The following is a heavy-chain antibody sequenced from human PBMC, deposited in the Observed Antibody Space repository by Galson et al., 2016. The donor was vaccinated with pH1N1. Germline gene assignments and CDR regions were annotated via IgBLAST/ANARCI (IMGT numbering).Heavy chain of an antibody. D-gene: IGHD7-27*01. Sequence: SVKVSCKASGYTFTREYIHWVRQAPGQGLEWMGVIDPSNGGTTYSQKFQGLVTMTRDTSTNTVYMELSGLKSEDPAVNSYISDLGRLRDDWGQGTLVTVSS. CDR3: ISDLGRLRDD. CDR2: IDPSNGGT. J-gene: IGHJ4*02. V-gene: IGHV1-46*01. CDR1: GYTFTREY.